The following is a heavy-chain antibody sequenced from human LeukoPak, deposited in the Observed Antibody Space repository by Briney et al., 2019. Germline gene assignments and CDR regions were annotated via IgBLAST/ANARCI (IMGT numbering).Heavy chain of an antibody. V-gene: IGHV1-46*01. CDR3: ARDFEDYGSGTYYQGYYFDY. D-gene: IGHD3-10*01. Sequence: ASVKVSCKASGYTFTSYYMHWVRQAPGQGLEWMGVINPSGGRTSFSQKFQGRVTLTRDMSTSTVYMELSSLRSEDTAVYYCARDFEDYGSGTYYQGYYFDYWGQGTLVTVSS. CDR2: INPSGGRT. J-gene: IGHJ4*02. CDR1: GYTFTSYY.